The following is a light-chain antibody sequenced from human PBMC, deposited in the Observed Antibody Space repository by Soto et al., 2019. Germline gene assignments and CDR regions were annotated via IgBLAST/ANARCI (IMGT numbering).Light chain of an antibody. J-gene: IGKJ5*01. Sequence: AIRVTQSPSSFFASTRDKITITFRASQGISSYLAWYQQKPGKAPKLLIYAASTLQSGVPSRFSGSGSGTDFTLTISCPQSEDFATYYCQQYYSYPITFGQGTRLEI. V-gene: IGKV1-8*01. CDR1: QGISSY. CDR3: QQYYSYPIT. CDR2: AAS.